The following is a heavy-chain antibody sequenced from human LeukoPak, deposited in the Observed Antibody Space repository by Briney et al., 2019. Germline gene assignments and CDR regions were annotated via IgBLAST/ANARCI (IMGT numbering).Heavy chain of an antibody. D-gene: IGHD2-21*02. CDR2: IYTSGST. CDR1: GGSISSGSYY. V-gene: IGHV4-61*02. J-gene: IGHJ4*02. Sequence: SETLSLTCTVSGGSISSGSYYWSWIRQPAGKGLEWIGRIYTSGSTNYNPSLKSRVTISLDTSKNQFSLNLRSVTAADTAVYYCARVDLRLTAIRGIIGIGYWGQGALVTVSS. CDR3: ARVDLRLTAIRGIIGIGY.